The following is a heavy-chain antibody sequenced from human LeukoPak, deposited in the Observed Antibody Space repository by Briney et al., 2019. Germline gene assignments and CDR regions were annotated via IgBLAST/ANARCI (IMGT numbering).Heavy chain of an antibody. V-gene: IGHV3-53*01. Sequence: GGSLRLSCAASGFTVSSNYMSWVRQAPGKGLEWVSVIYSGGSTYYADSVKGRFTISRDNSKNTLYLQMNSLGAEDTAVYYCARSNLGVEMASDYWGQGTLVTVSS. CDR3: ARSNLGVEMASDY. CDR2: IYSGGST. CDR1: GFTVSSNY. D-gene: IGHD5-24*01. J-gene: IGHJ4*02.